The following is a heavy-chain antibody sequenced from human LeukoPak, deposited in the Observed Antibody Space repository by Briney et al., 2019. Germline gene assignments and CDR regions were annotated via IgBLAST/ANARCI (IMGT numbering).Heavy chain of an antibody. CDR2: INPKNGDT. D-gene: IGHD2-21*01. CDR1: GHTFTDFY. J-gene: IGHJ3*02. CDR3: AREAGDNAYDI. Sequence: GASVKVSCKASGHTFTDFYMHWVRQAPGQGLEWMGWINPKNGDTRYVQKFQGRVTMTRDTSISTSYMEVSRLTSDDTAVYYCAREAGDNAYDIWGQGTVVTVSS. V-gene: IGHV1-2*02.